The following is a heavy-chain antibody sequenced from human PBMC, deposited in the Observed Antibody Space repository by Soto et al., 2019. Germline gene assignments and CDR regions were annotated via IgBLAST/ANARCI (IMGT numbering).Heavy chain of an antibody. D-gene: IGHD2-15*01. J-gene: IGHJ4*02. CDR3: XXXGDIVVVVAATDAVTRGDY. Sequence: EVQLLESGGGLVQPGGSLRLSCAASGFTFSSYAMSWVRQXXXXXXXXXXXXXXSXGSTYYADSVKGRFTISRDNSKNTLYLQMNSLXAEDTAVXYXXXXGDIVVVVAATDAVTRGDYWGQGTLVTVSS. CDR1: GFTFSSYA. V-gene: IGHV3-23*01. CDR2: XXXSXGST.